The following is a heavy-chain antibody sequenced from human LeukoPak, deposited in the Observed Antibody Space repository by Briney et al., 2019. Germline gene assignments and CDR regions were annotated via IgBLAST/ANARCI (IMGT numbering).Heavy chain of an antibody. CDR1: GYTFAAYY. V-gene: IGHV1-2*02. CDR3: AREGVAGAYAMDV. D-gene: IGHD6-19*01. Sequence: GASVKVSCRTSGYTFAAYYIHWVRQAPGQGLEWMGWVNPNGGGTNYAQKFKDRLTMTRGTSISTAYMELSSLESDDTAVYFCAREGVAGAYAMDVWGLGTTVTVSS. J-gene: IGHJ6*02. CDR2: VNPNGGGT.